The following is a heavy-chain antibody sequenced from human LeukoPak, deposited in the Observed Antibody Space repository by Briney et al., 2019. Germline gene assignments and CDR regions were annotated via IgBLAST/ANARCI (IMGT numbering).Heavy chain of an antibody. V-gene: IGHV4-31*03. CDR1: GGSISSGGYY. CDR3: ARDNTYDILTEQSSGMDV. Sequence: SQTLSLTCTVSGGSISSGGYYWSWIRQHPGKGLEWIGYIYYSGSTYYNPSLKSRVTISVDTSKNQFSLRLSSVTAADTAVYFCARDNTYDILTEQSSGMDVWGQGTTVTVSS. D-gene: IGHD3-9*01. CDR2: IYYSGST. J-gene: IGHJ6*02.